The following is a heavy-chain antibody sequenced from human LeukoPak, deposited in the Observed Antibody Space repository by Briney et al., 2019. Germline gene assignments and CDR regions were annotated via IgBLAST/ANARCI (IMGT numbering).Heavy chain of an antibody. D-gene: IGHD3-16*01. CDR1: GFTFSHHA. Sequence: GGSLRLSCAASGFTFSHHAMHWVRQAPGKGLEWVALITHDGNNKYYAESVKGRLTISRDNSKNTLYLQMNSLRTEDTAVYYCAKDSRVWTIGGVDYWGQGALVTVSS. CDR2: ITHDGNNK. J-gene: IGHJ4*02. CDR3: AKDSRVWTIGGVDY. V-gene: IGHV3-30*18.